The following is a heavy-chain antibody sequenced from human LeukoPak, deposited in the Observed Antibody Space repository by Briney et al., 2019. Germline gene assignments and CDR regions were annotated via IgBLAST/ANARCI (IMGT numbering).Heavy chain of an antibody. D-gene: IGHD6-13*01. CDR3: ARGIAAAGTVGY. CDR1: GGTFSSYA. Sequence: SVKVSCKASGGTFSSYAISWVRQAPGQGLEWMGRIIPILGIANYAQKFQGRVTITADKSTSTAYMELSSLRSEDTAVYYCARGIAAAGTVGYWGQGTLVTVSS. V-gene: IGHV1-69*04. J-gene: IGHJ4*02. CDR2: IIPILGIA.